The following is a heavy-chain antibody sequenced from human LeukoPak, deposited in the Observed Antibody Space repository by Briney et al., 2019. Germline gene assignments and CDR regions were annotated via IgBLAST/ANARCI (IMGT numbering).Heavy chain of an antibody. CDR3: ARAAPSFDY. V-gene: IGHV4-59*01. J-gene: IGHJ4*02. Sequence: SETLSLTCAVYGGSFSGYYWSWIRQPPGKGLEWIGYIYYSGSTNYNPSLKSRVTISVDTSKNQFSLKLSSVTAADTAVYYCARAAPSFDYWGQGTLVTVSS. CDR1: GGSFSGYY. CDR2: IYYSGST.